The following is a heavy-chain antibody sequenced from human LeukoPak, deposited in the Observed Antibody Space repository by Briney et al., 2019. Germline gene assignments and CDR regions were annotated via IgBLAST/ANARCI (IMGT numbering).Heavy chain of an antibody. CDR1: GFTFSSYG. CDR3: ARAAYDSSGYLTL. J-gene: IGHJ4*02. CDR2: ISYDGSNK. V-gene: IGHV3-30*03. Sequence: GGSLRLSCAASGFTFSSYGMHWVRQAPGKGLEWVAVISYDGSNKYYADSVKGRFTISRDNSKNTLYLQMNSLRAEDTAVYYCARAAYDSSGYLTLWGQGTLVTVSS. D-gene: IGHD3-22*01.